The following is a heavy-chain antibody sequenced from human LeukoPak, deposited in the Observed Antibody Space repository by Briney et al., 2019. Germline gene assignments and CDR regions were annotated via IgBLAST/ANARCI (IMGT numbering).Heavy chain of an antibody. V-gene: IGHV3-30*02. CDR2: IRYDGSNK. D-gene: IGHD6-19*01. J-gene: IGHJ3*02. CDR1: GFAFSSYG. CDR3: AKNWAVAVAGIGGAFDI. Sequence: PGGSLRLSCAASGFAFSSYGMHWVRQAPGKGLEWVAFIRYDGSNKYYADSVKGRFTISRDNSKNTLYLQMNSLRAEDTAVYYCAKNWAVAVAGIGGAFDIWGQGTMVTVSS.